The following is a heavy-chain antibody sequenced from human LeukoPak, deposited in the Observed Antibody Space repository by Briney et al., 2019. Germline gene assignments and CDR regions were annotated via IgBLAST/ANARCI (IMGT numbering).Heavy chain of an antibody. Sequence: ASVKVSCKASGYTFTSYDINWVRQATGQGLEWMGWMNPNSGNTGYAQKFQGRVTMTRDTSISTAYMELSSLRSEDTAVYYCAKVVFKKYHYYDSSGYSSHDAFDIWGQGTMVTVSS. V-gene: IGHV1-8*01. CDR1: GYTFTSYD. D-gene: IGHD3-22*01. CDR3: AKVVFKKYHYYDSSGYSSHDAFDI. J-gene: IGHJ3*02. CDR2: MNPNSGNT.